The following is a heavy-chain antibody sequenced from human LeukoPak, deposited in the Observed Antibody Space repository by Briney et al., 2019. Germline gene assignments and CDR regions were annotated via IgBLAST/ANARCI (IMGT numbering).Heavy chain of an antibody. CDR2: INDSGSS. CDR3: GRVRAGSSSPSVRDAFDI. J-gene: IGHJ3*02. V-gene: IGHV4-34*01. Sequence: SETLSLTCAVYGGSFGGYYWSWIRQPPGKGLEWIGEINDSGSSNYIPSLKSRVTISVDRSKNQFSLWLSSVTAADTAMYYCGRVRAGSSSPSVRDAFDIWGQGTMVTVSS. CDR1: GGSFGGYY. D-gene: IGHD6-6*01.